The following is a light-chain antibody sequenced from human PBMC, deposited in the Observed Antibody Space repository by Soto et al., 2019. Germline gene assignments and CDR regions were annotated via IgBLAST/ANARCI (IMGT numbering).Light chain of an antibody. CDR1: SSDVGSYNL. V-gene: IGLV2-23*01. CDR2: EGS. Sequence: QSVLTQPASVSGSPGQSITISCTGTSSDVGSYNLVSWYQQHPGKAPKLMIYEGSKRPSGVSNRFSGSKSGNTASLTISGLSAEDEADYYCCSYAGSSTWVFGGGTKLTVL. CDR3: CSYAGSSTWV. J-gene: IGLJ3*02.